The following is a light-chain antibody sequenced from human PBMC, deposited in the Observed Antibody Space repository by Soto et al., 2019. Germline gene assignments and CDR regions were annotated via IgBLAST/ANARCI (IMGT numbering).Light chain of an antibody. V-gene: IGKV3-20*01. CDR2: GAS. CDR1: QSVSSSY. Sequence: EIVLTQSPGTLSLSPGERATLSCRASQSVSSSYLAWYQQNPGQAPRLVIYGASSRATGIPDRYSGSGSRTDFTLTISRLEPEDFAVYYCQQYGSSPITFGQGTRLEIK. CDR3: QQYGSSPIT. J-gene: IGKJ5*01.